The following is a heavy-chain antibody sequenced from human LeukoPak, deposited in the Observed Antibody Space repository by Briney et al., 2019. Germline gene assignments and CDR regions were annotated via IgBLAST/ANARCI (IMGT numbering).Heavy chain of an antibody. CDR1: GFTFTSYA. Sequence: GGSLRLSCAASGFTFTSYAMSWVRQAPGKGLEWVSGISGSGDSTYYADSVKGRFTISRDNSKNTLYLQMNSLRVEDTAEYYCAWQWLLLGAFDFWGQGTMVTVSS. V-gene: IGHV3-23*01. CDR2: ISGSGDST. J-gene: IGHJ3*01. D-gene: IGHD5-12*01. CDR3: AWQWLLLGAFDF.